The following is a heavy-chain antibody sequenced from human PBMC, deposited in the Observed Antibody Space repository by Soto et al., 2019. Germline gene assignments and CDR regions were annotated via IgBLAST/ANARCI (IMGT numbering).Heavy chain of an antibody. J-gene: IGHJ3*02. V-gene: IGHV4-30-4*01. Sequence: SETLSLTCTVSGGSISSGYYYWRWLRQPPGKGLEWIGYIYYSGSTYYNPSLKSRVTISVDTSKNQFSLKLSSVTAADTAVYYCARETILSSLIGYDILTGYYLRFDSWGQGTMVTVSS. CDR2: IYYSGST. D-gene: IGHD3-9*01. CDR1: GGSISSGYYY. CDR3: ARETILSSLIGYDILTGYYLRFDS.